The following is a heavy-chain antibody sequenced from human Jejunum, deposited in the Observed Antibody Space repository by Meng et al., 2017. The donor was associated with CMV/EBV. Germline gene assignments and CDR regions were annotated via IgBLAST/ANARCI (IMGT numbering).Heavy chain of an antibody. CDR2: ITSETAGGAI. J-gene: IGHJ4*02. D-gene: IGHD1-26*01. V-gene: IGHV3-15*01. CDR1: GFHFRNAW. CDR3: AKGGPLGSYFDY. Sequence: SGFHFRNAWMTWVRQAPGKGLEWVGRITSETAGGAIDYAAPVAGRFTISRDDSKTTLYLEMNSLKTDDTAVYYCAKGGPLGSYFDYWGQGALVTVSS.